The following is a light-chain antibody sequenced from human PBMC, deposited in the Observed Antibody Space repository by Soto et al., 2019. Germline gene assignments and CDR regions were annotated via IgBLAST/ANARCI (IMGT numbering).Light chain of an antibody. CDR1: QGISSR. V-gene: IGKV1-12*01. CDR2: AAS. J-gene: IGKJ4*01. Sequence: DIQMTQSPSSVSASVGDRVTITCRASQGISSRLAWYQQKPGKAPNLLIYAASRLQSGVPSRFSGTGSGTDFTLTISSLQPEDFAIYYCQQADSFPLTFGGGTKAEVK. CDR3: QQADSFPLT.